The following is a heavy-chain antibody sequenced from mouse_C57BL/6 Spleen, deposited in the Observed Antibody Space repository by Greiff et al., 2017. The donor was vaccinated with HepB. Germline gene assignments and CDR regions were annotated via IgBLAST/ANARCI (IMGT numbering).Heavy chain of an antibody. D-gene: IGHD1-1*01. J-gene: IGHJ4*01. CDR3: ARYPYYYGSSSYAMDY. V-gene: IGHV7-3*01. CDR1: GFTFTDYY. CDR2: IRNKANGYTT. Sequence: DVHLVESGGGLVQPGGSLSLSCAASGFTFTDYYMSWVRQPPGKALEWLGFIRNKANGYTTEYSASVKGRFTISRDNSQSILYLQMNALRAEDSATYYCARYPYYYGSSSYAMDYWGQGTSVTVSS.